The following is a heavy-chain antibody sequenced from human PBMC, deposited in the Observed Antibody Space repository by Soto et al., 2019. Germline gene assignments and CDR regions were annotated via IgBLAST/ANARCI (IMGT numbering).Heavy chain of an antibody. V-gene: IGHV3-74*01. D-gene: IGHD3-10*01. CDR1: GFTFSSYW. CDR3: ARGRHYYGSGGKNFFDP. Sequence: GGSLRLSCAASGFTFSSYWMHWVRQAPGKGLVWVSRINSDGSSTSYADSVKGRFTISRDNAKNTLYLQMNSLRAEDTAVYYCARGRHYYGSGGKNFFDPWGQGTLVTVSS. J-gene: IGHJ5*02. CDR2: INSDGSST.